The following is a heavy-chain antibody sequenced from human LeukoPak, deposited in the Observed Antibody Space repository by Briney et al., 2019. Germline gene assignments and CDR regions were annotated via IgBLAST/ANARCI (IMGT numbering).Heavy chain of an antibody. D-gene: IGHD3-22*01. CDR1: EFTFSSYS. V-gene: IGHV3-7*01. Sequence: GGSLRLSCAASEFTFSSYSMSWVRQAPGKGLEWVANIKQDGSEKYYVDSVKGRFTISRDNAKNSLYLQMNSLRAEDTAVYYCAREGPAPYYYDSSGYPLWGQGTMVTVSS. J-gene: IGHJ3*01. CDR3: AREGPAPYYYDSSGYPL. CDR2: IKQDGSEK.